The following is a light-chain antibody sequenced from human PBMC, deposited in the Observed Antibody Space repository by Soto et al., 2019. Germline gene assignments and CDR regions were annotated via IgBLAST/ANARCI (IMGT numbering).Light chain of an antibody. J-gene: IGLJ2*01. CDR3: QGWDSGTAGGV. CDR2: QDS. CDR1: KLGDKY. V-gene: IGLV3-1*01. Sequence: SYELTQPPSVSVSPGQTASITCSGDKLGDKYACWYQQKPGQSPVLVIYQDSKRPSGIPERFSGSNSGNTATLTISGTQAMDEADYYCQGWDSGTAGGVFGGGTKLTVL.